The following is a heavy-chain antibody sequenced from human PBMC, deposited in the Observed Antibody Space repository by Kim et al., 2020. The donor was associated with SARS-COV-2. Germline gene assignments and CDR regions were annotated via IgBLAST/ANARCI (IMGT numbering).Heavy chain of an antibody. Sequence: ASVKVSCKASGYTFTGYYMHWVRQAPGQGLEWMGRINPNSGGTNYAQKFQGRVTMTRDTSISTAYMELSRLRSDDTAVYYCARALPEYSYGYGWFDPWGQGTLLTVSS. D-gene: IGHD5-18*01. CDR1: GYTFTGYY. J-gene: IGHJ5*02. CDR2: INPNSGGT. CDR3: ARALPEYSYGYGWFDP. V-gene: IGHV1-2*06.